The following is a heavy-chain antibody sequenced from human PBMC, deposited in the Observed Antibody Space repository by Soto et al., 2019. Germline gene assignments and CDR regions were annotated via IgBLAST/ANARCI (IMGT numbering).Heavy chain of an antibody. CDR3: ARDIISTVTTYGKGSAFDI. CDR1: GFTFSSYW. J-gene: IGHJ3*02. D-gene: IGHD4-17*01. Sequence: EVQLVESGGGLVQPGGSLRLSCAASGFTFSSYWMHWVRQAPGKGLVWVSRINSDGSSTSYADSVKGRFTISRDNAKNKLYLQMNSLRAEDTAVYYCARDIISTVTTYGKGSAFDIWGQGTMVTVSS. V-gene: IGHV3-74*01. CDR2: INSDGSST.